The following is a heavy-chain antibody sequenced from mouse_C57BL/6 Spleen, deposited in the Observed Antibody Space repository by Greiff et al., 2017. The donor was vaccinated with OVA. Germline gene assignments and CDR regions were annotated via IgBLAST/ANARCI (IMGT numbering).Heavy chain of an antibody. D-gene: IGHD1-1*01. Sequence: VKVVESGAELVRPGASVKLSCKASGYTFTDYYINWVKQRPGQGLEWIARIYPGSGNTYYNAKFKGKATLTAAKSSSTAYMQRSSLTSEDSAVYCGARPDGSSYWFAYWGQGTLVTVSA. CDR2: IYPGSGNT. V-gene: IGHV1-76*01. CDR3: ARPDGSSYWFAY. CDR1: GYTFTDYY. J-gene: IGHJ3*01.